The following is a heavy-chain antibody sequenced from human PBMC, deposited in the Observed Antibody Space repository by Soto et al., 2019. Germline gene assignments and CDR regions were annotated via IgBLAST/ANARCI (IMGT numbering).Heavy chain of an antibody. CDR1: GYTFTNYH. D-gene: IGHD6-13*01. CDR2: INPSGGST. CDR3: ARTAAAGKYYYGVDV. V-gene: IGHV1-46*01. J-gene: IGHJ6*02. Sequence: ASVKVSCKASGYTFTNYHMHWVRQAPGQGFEWMGIINPSGGSTTYAQKFQGRVTMTSDTSTSTVYMELSSLRSDDTAVYYCARTAAAGKYYYGVDVWGQGTTVTVSS.